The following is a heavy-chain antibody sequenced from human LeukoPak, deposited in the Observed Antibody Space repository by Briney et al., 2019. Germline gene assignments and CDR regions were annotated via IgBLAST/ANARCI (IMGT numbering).Heavy chain of an antibody. CDR3: ALIVVAGTRFDY. J-gene: IGHJ4*02. V-gene: IGHV1-2*06. Sequence: VASVKVSCKASGYTFTGYYIHWVRQAPGQGLEWMGRINPKSGGTNYAQKFQGRVTMTRDTSISTAYMELSRLRSDDTAVYYCALIVVAGTRFDYWGQGTPVTVSS. D-gene: IGHD6-19*01. CDR1: GYTFTGYY. CDR2: INPKSGGT.